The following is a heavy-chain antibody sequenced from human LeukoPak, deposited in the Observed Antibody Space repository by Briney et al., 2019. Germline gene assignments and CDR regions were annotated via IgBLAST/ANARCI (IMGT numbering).Heavy chain of an antibody. CDR2: ISGSGDYT. Sequence: GGSLRLSCAASGFIFNKYGMSWVRQAPGKGLEWVSAISGSGDYTYYADSVKGRFTISRDNSKNTTCLQMTSLRAEDTALYYCAKDYVGYSWGQGTMVTVSS. CDR3: AKDYVGYS. CDR1: GFIFNKYG. D-gene: IGHD3-16*01. V-gene: IGHV3-23*01. J-gene: IGHJ3*01.